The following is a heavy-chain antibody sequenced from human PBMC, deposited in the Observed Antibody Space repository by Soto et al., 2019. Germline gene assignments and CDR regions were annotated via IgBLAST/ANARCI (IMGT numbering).Heavy chain of an antibody. V-gene: IGHV3-30*18. J-gene: IGHJ3*02. Sequence: QVQLVESGGGVVQPGRSLRLSCAASGFTFSSYGMHWVRQAPGKGLEWVAVISYDGSNKYYADSVKGRFTISRDNSKNXLYLQMNSLRAEDTAVYYCAKDLHYYGSGSSAQGIWGQGTMVTVSS. CDR1: GFTFSSYG. CDR3: AKDLHYYGSGSSAQGI. D-gene: IGHD3-10*01. CDR2: ISYDGSNK.